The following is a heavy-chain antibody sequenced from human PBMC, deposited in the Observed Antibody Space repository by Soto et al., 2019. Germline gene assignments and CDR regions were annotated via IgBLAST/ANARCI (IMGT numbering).Heavy chain of an antibody. CDR1: GGSISSSSYY. J-gene: IGHJ5*02. V-gene: IGHV4-39*01. CDR2: IYYSGST. Sequence: PSETLSLTCTVSGGSISSSSYYWGWIRQPPGKGLEWIGSIYYSGSTYYNPSLKSRVTISVDTSKNQFSLKLSSVTAADTAVYYCARPVRAGWFDPWGQGTLVTVSS. CDR3: ARPVRAGWFDP. D-gene: IGHD6-19*01.